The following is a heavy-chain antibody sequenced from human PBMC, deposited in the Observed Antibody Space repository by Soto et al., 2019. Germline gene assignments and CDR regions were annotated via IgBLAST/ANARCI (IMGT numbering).Heavy chain of an antibody. Sequence: GGSLRLCCAASGFTFSTYAMSWVRQGHGKGLEWVSGISGSGDNTYYADSVKGRFTISRDNSENTLYLQMNTLRAEDTAVYYCAKDTGGDYSNYYYYYGMDVWGQGTTVTVSS. CDR3: AKDTGGDYSNYYYYYGMDV. CDR2: ISGSGDNT. D-gene: IGHD4-4*01. CDR1: GFTFSTYA. V-gene: IGHV3-23*01. J-gene: IGHJ6*02.